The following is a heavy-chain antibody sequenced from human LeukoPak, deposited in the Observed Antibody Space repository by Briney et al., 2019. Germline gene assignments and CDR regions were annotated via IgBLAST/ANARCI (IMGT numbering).Heavy chain of an antibody. D-gene: IGHD2-21*02. CDR3: ARRSPAYCGGDCYVDY. Sequence: ASVKVSCKASGYTFTGYYLFWVRQAPGQGLEWMGIINPSGGSTSYAQKFQGRVTMTRDTSTSTVYMELSSLRSEDTAVYYCARRSPAYCGGDCYVDYWGQGTLVTVSS. J-gene: IGHJ4*02. CDR2: INPSGGST. CDR1: GYTFTGYY. V-gene: IGHV1-46*01.